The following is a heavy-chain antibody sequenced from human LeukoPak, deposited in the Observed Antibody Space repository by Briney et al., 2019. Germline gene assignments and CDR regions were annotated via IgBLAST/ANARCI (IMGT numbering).Heavy chain of an antibody. J-gene: IGHJ6*03. CDR2: ISAYNGNA. CDR1: GYTFTSYG. V-gene: IGHV1-18*01. D-gene: IGHD2-15*01. CDR3: ARAYCSGGSCYSLFRGYYYYMDV. Sequence: ASVKVSCKASGYTFTSYGISWVRQAPGQGLEWMGWISAYNGNANYAQKLQGRVTMTTDTSTSTAYMELRSLRSDDTAVYYCARAYCSGGSCYSLFRGYYYYMDVWGKGTTVTVSS.